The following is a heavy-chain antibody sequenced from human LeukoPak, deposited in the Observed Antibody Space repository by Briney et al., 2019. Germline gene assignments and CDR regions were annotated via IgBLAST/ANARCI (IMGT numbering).Heavy chain of an antibody. CDR1: GDSLSSSNYY. Sequence: XETLSLTCTVSGDSLSSSNYYWGWVRQPPGRGMEWIGSIFFSGTAYYNPSLKSRVTISVDTSKNQFSLKLSSVTAADTALYYCARSQFGYSYGSFSYWGRGTLVTVSS. CDR3: ARSQFGYSYGSFSY. J-gene: IGHJ4*02. V-gene: IGHV4-39*01. D-gene: IGHD5-18*01. CDR2: IFFSGTA.